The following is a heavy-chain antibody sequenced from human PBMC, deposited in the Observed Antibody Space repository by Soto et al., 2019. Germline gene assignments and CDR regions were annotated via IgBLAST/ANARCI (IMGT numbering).Heavy chain of an antibody. CDR1: GFTFSSYA. V-gene: IGHV3-23*01. D-gene: IGHD3-10*01. J-gene: IGHJ4*02. CDR2: ISGSGGST. Sequence: GGSLRLSCAASGFTFSSYAMSWVRQAPGKGLEWVSAISGSGGSTYYADSVKGRFTISRDNSKNTLYLQMNSLRAEDTAVYYCAKASGLWFGSPDLANFDYWGQGTLVTVSS. CDR3: AKASGLWFGSPDLANFDY.